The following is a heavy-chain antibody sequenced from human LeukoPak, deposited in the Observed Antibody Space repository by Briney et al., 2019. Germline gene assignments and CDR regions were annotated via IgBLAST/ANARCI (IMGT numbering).Heavy chain of an antibody. J-gene: IGHJ6*02. Sequence: PGGSLRLSCAASGFTFSSYAMSWVRQTPGKGLEWVSAISGSGGSTYYADSVKGRFTISRDNSKNTLYLQMNSLRAEDTAVYYCATPNDSSGYFDAYYGMDVWGQGTTVTVSS. CDR3: ATPNDSSGYFDAYYGMDV. D-gene: IGHD3-22*01. CDR2: ISGSGGST. V-gene: IGHV3-23*01. CDR1: GFTFSSYA.